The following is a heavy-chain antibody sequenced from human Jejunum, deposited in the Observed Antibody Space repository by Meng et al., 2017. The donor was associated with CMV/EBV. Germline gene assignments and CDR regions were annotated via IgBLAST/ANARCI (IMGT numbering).Heavy chain of an antibody. CDR2: IYNDGST. V-gene: IGHV4-4*02. J-gene: IGHJ4*02. CDR1: GSISSHNW. D-gene: IGHD2-2*02. CDR3: ARDDAYCSSTTCYKMDY. Sequence: GSISSHNWGSWVRQPPGKGLDWIGEIYNDGSTNYNPSLKSRVTISVDKSKNQFSLKVTSVTAADTAFYYCARDDAYCSSTTCYKMDYWGQGILVTVSS.